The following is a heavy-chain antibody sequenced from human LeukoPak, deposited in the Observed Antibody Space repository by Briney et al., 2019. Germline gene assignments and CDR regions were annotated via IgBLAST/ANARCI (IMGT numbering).Heavy chain of an antibody. D-gene: IGHD2-2*01. CDR3: AXLYCSTISCLCFDY. Sequence: GGSLRLSCAASGFTFSSHWMSWVRQAPGEGLEWVANIKQDGSENYSVYSVKGRFTISSDKASSSLLLQMISLRGEDTATYYFAXLYCSTISCLCFDYWGQGTLVTVSS. CDR2: IKQDGSEN. V-gene: IGHV3-7*01. CDR1: GFTFSSHW. J-gene: IGHJ4*02.